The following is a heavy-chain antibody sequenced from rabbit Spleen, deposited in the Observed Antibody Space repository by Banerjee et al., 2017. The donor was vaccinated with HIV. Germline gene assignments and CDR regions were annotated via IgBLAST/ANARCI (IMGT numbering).Heavy chain of an antibody. CDR3: AREMTGVSGWNFGW. D-gene: IGHD1-1*01. Sequence: QALEEAGGDLLKHGASLPLICTASGFSFSSNDYMCWVRQAPGKGLVWIACINAVSGMPAYASWAEGRRFFFKTASAPVTLQLSRLTAADAATSFCAREMTGVSGWNFGWWGPGTLVTVS. V-gene: IGHV1S40*01. CDR2: INAVSGMP. CDR1: GFSFSSNDY. J-gene: IGHJ4*01.